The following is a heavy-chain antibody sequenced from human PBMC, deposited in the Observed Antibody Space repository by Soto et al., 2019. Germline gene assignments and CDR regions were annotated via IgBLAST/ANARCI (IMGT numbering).Heavy chain of an antibody. CDR3: ARGRGVRVLREGWFDP. Sequence: SETLSLTCTVSGGSISSYYWSWIRQPAGKGLEWIGRIYTSGSTNYNPSLKSRVTMSVDTSKNQSSLKLSSVTAADTAVYYCARGRGVRVLREGWFDPWGQGTLVTVSS. V-gene: IGHV4-4*07. CDR2: IYTSGST. J-gene: IGHJ5*02. CDR1: GGSISSYY. D-gene: IGHD3-3*01.